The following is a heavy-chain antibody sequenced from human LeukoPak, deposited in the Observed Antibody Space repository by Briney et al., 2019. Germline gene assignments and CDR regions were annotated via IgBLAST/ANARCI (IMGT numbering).Heavy chain of an antibody. CDR1: GFTFSSYS. J-gene: IGHJ4*02. CDR2: ISSSSSYI. D-gene: IGHD3-9*01. V-gene: IGHV3-21*01. CDR3: ASHKYYDILTGYSPLDY. Sequence: PGGSLRLSCAASGFTFSSYSMNWVRQAPGKGLEWVSSISSSSSYIYYADSVKGRFTISRDNAKNSLYLQMNSLRAEDTAVYYCASHKYYDILTGYSPLDYWGQGTLVTVSS.